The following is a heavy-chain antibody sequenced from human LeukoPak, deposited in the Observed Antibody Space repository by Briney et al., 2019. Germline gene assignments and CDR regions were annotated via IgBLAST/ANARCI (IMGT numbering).Heavy chain of an antibody. V-gene: IGHV4-34*01. D-gene: IGHD3-22*01. Sequence: SETLSLTCAVYGGSFSGYYWSWIRQPPGKGLEWIGEINHSGSTNYNPSLKSRVTISVDTSKNQFSLKLSSVTAADTAVYYCARGRVYYDSSGNYYGLDVWGQGTTVTVSS. J-gene: IGHJ6*02. CDR1: GGSFSGYY. CDR3: ARGRVYYDSSGNYYGLDV. CDR2: INHSGST.